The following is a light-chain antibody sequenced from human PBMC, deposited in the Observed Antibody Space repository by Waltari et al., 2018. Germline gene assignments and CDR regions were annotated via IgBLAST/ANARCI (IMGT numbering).Light chain of an antibody. V-gene: IGLV4-69*01. CDR1: SGHSNNV. Sequence: QLVLTQSPSASASLGASVKLTCTLSSGHSNNVIAWLQQRPEKGPRYLMKVNSDGSHNKGDEIPDRFSGSSSGAERYLTISSLKSEDEADYFCQTGGHGTWVFGGGTKLTVL. J-gene: IGLJ3*02. CDR2: VNSDGSH. CDR3: QTGGHGTWV.